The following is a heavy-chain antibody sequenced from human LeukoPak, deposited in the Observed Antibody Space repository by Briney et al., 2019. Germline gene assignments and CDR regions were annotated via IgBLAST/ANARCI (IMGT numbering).Heavy chain of an antibody. D-gene: IGHD1-7*01. J-gene: IGHJ4*02. CDR3: ARGGTSLDFDY. CDR1: GGSISSSSYS. CDR2: IYHSGGT. Sequence: SETLSLTCTVSGGSISSSSYSWSWIRQPPGKGLEWIGYIYHSGGTYYNPSLKRRVTMSVDTSKNEFSLRLTSVTAADTAVYYCARGGTSLDFDYWGQGTLVTVSS. V-gene: IGHV4-30-2*01.